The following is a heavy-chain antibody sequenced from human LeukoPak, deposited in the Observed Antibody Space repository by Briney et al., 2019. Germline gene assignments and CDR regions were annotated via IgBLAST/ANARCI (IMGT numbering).Heavy chain of an antibody. D-gene: IGHD3-10*01. CDR1: GFTFSSYG. CDR2: IWYDGSNK. J-gene: IGHJ4*02. Sequence: PGRSLRLSCAASGFTFSSYGMQWLRQAPGKGLEWVAVIWYDGSNKYYADSVKGRFTISRDNSKNTLYLQMNSLRAEDTAVYYCAKDRLLYYYGSGSSYYFDYWGQGTLVTVSS. V-gene: IGHV3-33*06. CDR3: AKDRLLYYYGSGSSYYFDY.